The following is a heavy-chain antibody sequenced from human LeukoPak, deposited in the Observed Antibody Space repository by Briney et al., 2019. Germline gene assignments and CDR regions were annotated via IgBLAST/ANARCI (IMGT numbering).Heavy chain of an antibody. CDR3: ASVSYGRGDY. CDR2: ISYDGSNK. CDR1: GFTFSSYA. V-gene: IGHV3-30*04. Sequence: GRPLRLSCAASGFTFSSYAMHWVRQAPGKGLEWVAVISYDGSNKYYADSVKGRFTISRDNSKNTLYLQMNSLRAEDTAVYYCASVSYGRGDYWGQGTLVTVSS. D-gene: IGHD3-10*01. J-gene: IGHJ4*02.